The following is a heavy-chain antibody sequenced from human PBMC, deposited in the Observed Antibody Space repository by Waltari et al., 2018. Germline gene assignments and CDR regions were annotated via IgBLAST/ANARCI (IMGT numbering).Heavy chain of an antibody. CDR2: SYYSGST. Sequence: QVQLQESGPGLVKPSETLSLLCTASGCSILRSYWRWIRQPPGKGLEWIGYSYYSGSTNYNPSLKSRVTISVDTSKNQFSLKLSSVTAADTAVYYCARDTTSTGAFDYWGQGTLVTVSS. CDR1: GCSILRSY. J-gene: IGHJ4*02. CDR3: ARDTTSTGAFDY. V-gene: IGHV4-59*01. D-gene: IGHD7-27*01.